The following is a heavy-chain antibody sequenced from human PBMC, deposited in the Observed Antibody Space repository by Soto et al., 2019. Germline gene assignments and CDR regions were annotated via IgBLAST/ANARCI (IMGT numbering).Heavy chain of an antibody. D-gene: IGHD2-21*02. CDR1: GFTFTSSA. J-gene: IGHJ6*02. CDR2: IVVGSGNT. CDR3: AADPAYCGGDCYGSYYYYGMDV. V-gene: IGHV1-58*01. Sequence: SVKVSCKASGFTFTSSAVHWVRQARGQRLEWIGWIVVGSGNTNYAQKFQERVTITRDMSTSTAYMELSSLRSEDTAVYYCAADPAYCGGDCYGSYYYYGMDVWGQGTTVTVSS.